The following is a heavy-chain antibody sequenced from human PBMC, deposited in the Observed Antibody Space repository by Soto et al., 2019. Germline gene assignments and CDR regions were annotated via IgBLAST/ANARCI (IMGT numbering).Heavy chain of an antibody. Sequence: QVQLVESGGGVVQPGTSLRLSCAASRFTFSSYAMHWVRQVPGKGVEWVAGISYDGSNKYYGESVKGRLTISRDNSKNTLYLQVNSLRAEDTAVYYFAKEWIKWGTYGGTDYWGQGTLVTVSS. J-gene: IGHJ4*02. CDR2: ISYDGSNK. D-gene: IGHD2-15*01. CDR1: RFTFSSYA. V-gene: IGHV3-30*18. CDR3: AKEWIKWGTYGGTDY.